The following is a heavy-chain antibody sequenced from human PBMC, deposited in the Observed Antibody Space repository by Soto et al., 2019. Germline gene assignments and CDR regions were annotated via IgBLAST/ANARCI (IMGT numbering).Heavy chain of an antibody. CDR2: IYSGGST. CDR3: ARDRSRYYFDY. CDR1: GFTVSSNY. D-gene: IGHD3-16*01. V-gene: IGHV3-66*01. Sequence: EVQLVESGGGLVQPGGSLRLSCAASGFTVSSNYMSWVRQAPGKGLEWVSVIYSGGSTYYADSVKGRFTISRDNSKNTLYLHMNSLRAEDTAVYYCARDRSRYYFDYWGQGTLVTVSS. J-gene: IGHJ4*02.